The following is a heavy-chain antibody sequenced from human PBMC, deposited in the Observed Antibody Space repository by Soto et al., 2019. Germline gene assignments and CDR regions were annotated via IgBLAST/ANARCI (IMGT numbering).Heavy chain of an antibody. D-gene: IGHD2-15*01. V-gene: IGHV1-69*06. CDR2: IIPIFGTA. J-gene: IGHJ6*02. Sequence: QVQLVQSGAEVKKPGSSVKVSCKASGGTFSSYAISWVRQAPGQGLEWMGGIIPIFGTANYAQKFQGRVTITAEKSTSTAYMELSSLRSEDTAVYYCARDGMVVVVAATPPYYGMDVWGQGTTVTVSS. CDR3: ARDGMVVVVAATPPYYGMDV. CDR1: GGTFSSYA.